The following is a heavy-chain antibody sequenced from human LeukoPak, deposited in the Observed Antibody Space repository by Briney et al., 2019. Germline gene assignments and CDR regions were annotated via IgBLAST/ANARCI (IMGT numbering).Heavy chain of an antibody. V-gene: IGHV1-69*05. Sequence: SVKVSCKASGGTFSSYAISWVRQAPGQGLEWMGRIIPIFGTANYAQKFQGRVTITTDESTSTAYMELSSLRPEDTAVYYCARRPGWDSSGYYDYWGQGTLVTVSS. CDR1: GGTFSSYA. J-gene: IGHJ4*02. CDR3: ARRPGWDSSGYYDY. CDR2: IIPIFGTA. D-gene: IGHD3-22*01.